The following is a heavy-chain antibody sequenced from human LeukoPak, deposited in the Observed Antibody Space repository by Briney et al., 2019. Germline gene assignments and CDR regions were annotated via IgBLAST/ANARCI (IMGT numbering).Heavy chain of an antibody. Sequence: SETLSLTCAVYGGSFRGYYWSWIRQPPGKGLEWIGEINHSGSTNYNPSLKSRVTISVDTSKNQFSLKLSSVTAADTAVYYCARGYSSVRWAFDIWGQGTMVTVSS. CDR3: ARGYSSVRWAFDI. J-gene: IGHJ3*02. D-gene: IGHD6-19*01. V-gene: IGHV4-34*01. CDR1: GGSFRGYY. CDR2: INHSGST.